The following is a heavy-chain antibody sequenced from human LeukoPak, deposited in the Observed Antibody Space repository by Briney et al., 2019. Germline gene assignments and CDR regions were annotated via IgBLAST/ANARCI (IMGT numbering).Heavy chain of an antibody. CDR2: ISSSSSYI. D-gene: IGHD2-8*01. CDR1: GFTFSSYS. J-gene: IGHJ6*02. CDR3: ARGGEDIVLMVYAPDYYYGMDV. V-gene: IGHV3-21*01. Sequence: GGSLRLSCAASGFTFSSYSMNWVRQALGKGLEWVSSISSSSSYIYYADSVKGRFTISRDNAKNSLYLQMNSLRAEDTAVYYCARGGEDIVLMVYAPDYYYGMDVWGQGTTVTVSS.